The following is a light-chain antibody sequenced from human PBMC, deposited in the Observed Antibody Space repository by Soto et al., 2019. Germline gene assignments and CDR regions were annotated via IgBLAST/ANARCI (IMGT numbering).Light chain of an antibody. V-gene: IGLV2-14*01. Sequence: QSVLTQPDSVSGSPLQSITISCTGTSSDVGGYNYVSWYQQHPGKAPKFMIYDVSNRPSGVSNRFSGSKSGNTASLTISGLQAEDEADYYCCSYTTSNTRQIVFGTGTKVTVL. CDR1: SSDVGGYNY. CDR2: DVS. CDR3: CSYTTSNTRQIV. J-gene: IGLJ1*01.